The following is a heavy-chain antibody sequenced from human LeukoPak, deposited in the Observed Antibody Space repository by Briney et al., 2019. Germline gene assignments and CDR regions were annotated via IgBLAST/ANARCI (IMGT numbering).Heavy chain of an antibody. D-gene: IGHD3-22*01. CDR2: IIPIFGTA. V-gene: IGHV1-69*05. CDR1: GGTFSSYA. J-gene: IGHJ4*02. Sequence: SVKVSCKASGGTFSSYANSWVRQAPGQGLEWMGRIIPIFGTANYAQKFQGRVTITTDESTSTAYMELSSLRSEDTAVYYCARVPLSGYYDSSGYMSYWGQGTLVTVSS. CDR3: ARVPLSGYYDSSGYMSY.